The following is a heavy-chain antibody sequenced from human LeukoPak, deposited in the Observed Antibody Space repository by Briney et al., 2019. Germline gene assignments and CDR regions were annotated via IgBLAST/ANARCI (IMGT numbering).Heavy chain of an antibody. CDR2: ISASSSYI. Sequence: GGSLRLSCAASAFTFSGFTINWVRQAPGKGLEWVSSISASSSYIYYLDSVKGRFTISRDNAKKSVYLHMHSLRAEDTAVYYCARVGEQLAFDYWGQGTLVTVSS. V-gene: IGHV3-21*01. CDR1: AFTFSGFT. J-gene: IGHJ4*02. CDR3: ARVGEQLAFDY. D-gene: IGHD6-13*01.